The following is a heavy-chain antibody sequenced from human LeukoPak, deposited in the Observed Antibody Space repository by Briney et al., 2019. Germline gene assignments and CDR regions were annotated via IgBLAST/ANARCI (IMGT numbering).Heavy chain of an antibody. CDR1: GFNFSSYG. CDR2: LSADGSHK. Sequence: SGGSLRLSCEASGFNFSSYGMHWVRQAPGKGLEWVAALSADGSHKQFADSVKDRFAISRDNSKKTLYLQMNGLRAEDTAVYYCAKGGVSDRGSWYGDYFDYWGQGTLVTVSS. CDR3: AKGGVSDRGSWYGDYFDY. J-gene: IGHJ4*02. D-gene: IGHD6-13*01. V-gene: IGHV3-30*18.